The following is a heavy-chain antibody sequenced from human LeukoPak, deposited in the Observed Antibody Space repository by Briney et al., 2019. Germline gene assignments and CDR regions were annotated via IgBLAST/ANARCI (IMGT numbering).Heavy chain of an antibody. J-gene: IGHJ6*03. D-gene: IGHD2-2*01. V-gene: IGHV4-38-2*01. CDR3: ARQYDSYFYYYLDL. CDR1: GYPINSAYY. Sequence: SETLSLTCAVSGYPINSAYYWAWVRPPPGKGLEWIGSLYHPDSTYYNASLESRVTMSVDTSRNHFSLKLSFVTAADTAVYYCARQYDSYFYYYLDLWGTGTTVTVSS. CDR2: LYHPDST.